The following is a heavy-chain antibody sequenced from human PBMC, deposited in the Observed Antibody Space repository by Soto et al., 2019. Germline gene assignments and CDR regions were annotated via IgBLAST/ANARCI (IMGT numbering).Heavy chain of an antibody. CDR1: GFSFSNYA. CDR3: ARGPSTVATWLDY. V-gene: IGHV3-64*02. D-gene: IGHD4-17*01. Sequence: EVQLVESGEGLVQPWGSLRLSCAASGFSFSNYAMHWVRQAPGKGLEYVSAISGNGASTYYADSVKGRFTIFRDNSKNTLYLQMGSLSAEDRAVYYCARGPSTVATWLDYWGQGTLVTVSS. CDR2: ISGNGAST. J-gene: IGHJ4*02.